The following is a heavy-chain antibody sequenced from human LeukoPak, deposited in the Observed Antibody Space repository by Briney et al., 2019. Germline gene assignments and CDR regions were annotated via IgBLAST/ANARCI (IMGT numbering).Heavy chain of an antibody. J-gene: IGHJ4*02. Sequence: PGGSLRLSCAASGFTFSSYAMSWARQAPGKGLEWVSSISSSSSYIYYADSVKGRFTISRDNAKNSLYLQMNSLRAEDTAVYYCARDWVLDAADYWGQGTLVTVSS. CDR3: ARDWVLDAADY. V-gene: IGHV3-21*01. D-gene: IGHD2-8*02. CDR1: GFTFSSYA. CDR2: ISSSSSYI.